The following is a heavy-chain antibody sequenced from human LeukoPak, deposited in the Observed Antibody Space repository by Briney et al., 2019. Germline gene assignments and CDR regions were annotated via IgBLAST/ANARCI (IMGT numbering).Heavy chain of an antibody. CDR1: GGSFSGYY. Sequence: SETLSLTCAVYGGSFSGYYWSWIRQPPGKGLEWIGEINHSGSTNYNPSLKSRVTISVDTSKNQFSLKLSSVTAADTAVYCCARGPCTSCYYYYYYGMDVWGQGTTVTVSS. D-gene: IGHD2-2*01. V-gene: IGHV4-34*01. CDR3: ARGPCTSCYYYYYYGMDV. J-gene: IGHJ6*02. CDR2: INHSGST.